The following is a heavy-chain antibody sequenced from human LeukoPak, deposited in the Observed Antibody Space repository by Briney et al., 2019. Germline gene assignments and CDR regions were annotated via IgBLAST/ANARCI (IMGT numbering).Heavy chain of an antibody. V-gene: IGHV1-58*02. J-gene: IGHJ4*01. D-gene: IGHD6-13*01. CDR2: IVVGSGNT. CDR1: GFTFTSSA. CDR3: GRDGTAPGLYFDL. Sequence: SVKVSCKASGFTFTSSAMQWVRQARGQRLEWIGWIVVGSGNTNYAQKFQERVTITRDMSTSTAYMELSSLRSEDTAVYYCGRDGTAPGLYFDLWGQGTLVTVSS.